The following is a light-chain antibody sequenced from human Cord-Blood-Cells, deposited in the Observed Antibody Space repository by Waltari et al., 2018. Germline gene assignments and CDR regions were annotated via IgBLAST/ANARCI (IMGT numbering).Light chain of an antibody. CDR1: RSHVGSYNL. CDR3: CSYAGSSTYVV. CDR2: EGS. J-gene: IGLJ2*01. V-gene: IGLV2-23*01. Sequence: QSALTQPASVSGSPGQSITISCPGTRSHVGSYNLVSWYQQHPGKAPKLMIYEGSKRPSGVSNRFSGSKSGNTASLTISGLQAEDEADYYCCSYAGSSTYVVFGGGTKLTVL.